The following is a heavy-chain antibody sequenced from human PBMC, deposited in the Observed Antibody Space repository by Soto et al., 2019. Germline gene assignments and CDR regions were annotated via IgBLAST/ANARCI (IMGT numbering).Heavy chain of an antibody. V-gene: IGHV3-74*01. J-gene: IGHJ4*02. D-gene: IGHD2-21*01. CDR2: IKSDGSST. CDR3: ARGGGDYNYLDY. Sequence: EVQLVESGGGLVQPGGSLRLSCAASGFLFNTYWMFWVRQAPRKGLLWVSRIKSDGSSTNYADSVKGRFTISRDNAKNTLYLQMTSLRAVDTAVYYCARGGGDYNYLDYWGQGILGTVSS. CDR1: GFLFNTYW.